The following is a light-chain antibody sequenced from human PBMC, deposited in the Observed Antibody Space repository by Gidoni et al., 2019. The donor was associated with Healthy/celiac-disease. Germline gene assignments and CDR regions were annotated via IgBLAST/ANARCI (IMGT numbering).Light chain of an antibody. CDR3: AAWDDSLNGPV. J-gene: IGLJ3*02. Sequence: QSVLPQPPSASGTPVQRVTISCSGSSSNIGSNTVNWYEQLPGTAPKLLIYSNNQRPSGVPDRFSGSKSGTSASLAISGLQSEDEAEYYCAAWDDSLNGPVFGGGTKLTVL. CDR1: SSNIGSNT. CDR2: SNN. V-gene: IGLV1-44*01.